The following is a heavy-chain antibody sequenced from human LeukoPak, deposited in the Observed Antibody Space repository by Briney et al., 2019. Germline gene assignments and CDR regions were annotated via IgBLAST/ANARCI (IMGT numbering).Heavy chain of an antibody. Sequence: SETLSLTCTVSGASISSYYWSWIRQPAGKGLEWIGRIYTSGSTNYNPSLKSRVTMSVDTSKNQFSLKLSSVTAADTAVYYCARSLWFGEYNWFDPWGQGTLVTVSS. CDR1: GASISSYY. CDR3: ARSLWFGEYNWFDP. V-gene: IGHV4-4*07. D-gene: IGHD3-10*01. J-gene: IGHJ5*02. CDR2: IYTSGST.